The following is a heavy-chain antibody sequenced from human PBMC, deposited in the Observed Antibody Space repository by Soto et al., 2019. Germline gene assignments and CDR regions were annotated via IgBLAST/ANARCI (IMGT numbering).Heavy chain of an antibody. D-gene: IGHD6-13*01. CDR1: GGSISSGGYY. Sequence: SETLSLTCTVSGGSISSGGYYWSWIRQHPGKGLEWIGYIYYSGSTYYNPSLKSRVTISVDTSKNQFSLKLSSVTAADTAVYYCASNPGSSWYGGGWFDPWGQGTLVTVSS. J-gene: IGHJ5*02. CDR2: IYYSGST. V-gene: IGHV4-31*03. CDR3: ASNPGSSWYGGGWFDP.